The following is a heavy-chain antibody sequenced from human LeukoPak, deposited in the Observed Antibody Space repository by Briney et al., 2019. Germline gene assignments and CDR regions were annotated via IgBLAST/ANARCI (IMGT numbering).Heavy chain of an antibody. J-gene: IGHJ2*01. CDR1: GGSFSGYY. V-gene: IGHV4-34*01. CDR3: ARGRPWYFDL. Sequence: SETLSLTCAVYGGSFSGYYWSWIRQPPGKGLEWIGEINHSGSTNYNPSLKSRVIISVDTSKNQFSLKLSSVTAADTAVYYCARGRPWYFDLWGRGTLVTVSS. CDR2: INHSGST.